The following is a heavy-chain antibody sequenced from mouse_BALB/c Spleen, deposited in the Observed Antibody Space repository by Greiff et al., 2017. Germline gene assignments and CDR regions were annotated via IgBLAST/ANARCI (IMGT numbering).Heavy chain of an antibody. V-gene: IGHV5-6-5*01. J-gene: IGHJ1*01. D-gene: IGHD2-3*01. CDR1: GFTFSSYA. Sequence: EVMLVESGGGLVKPGGSLKLSCAASGFTFSSYAMSWVRQTPEKRLEWVASISSGGSTYYPDSVKGRFTISRDNARNILYLQMSSLRSEDTAMYYCARRDGYSWYFDVWGAGTTVTVSS. CDR2: ISSGGST. CDR3: ARRDGYSWYFDV.